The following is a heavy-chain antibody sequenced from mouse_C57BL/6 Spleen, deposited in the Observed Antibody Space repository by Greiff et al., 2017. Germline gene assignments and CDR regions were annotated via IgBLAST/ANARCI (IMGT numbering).Heavy chain of an antibody. Sequence: EVMLVESGGGLVKPGGSLKLSCAASGFTFSSYAMSWVRQTPEKRLEWVATISDGGSYTYYPDNVKGRFTISRDNAKNNLYLQMSHLKSEDTAMYYCARDRSNYAALAMDYWGQGTSVTVSS. CDR2: ISDGGSYT. V-gene: IGHV5-4*01. D-gene: IGHD2-5*01. CDR1: GFTFSSYA. J-gene: IGHJ4*01. CDR3: ARDRSNYAALAMDY.